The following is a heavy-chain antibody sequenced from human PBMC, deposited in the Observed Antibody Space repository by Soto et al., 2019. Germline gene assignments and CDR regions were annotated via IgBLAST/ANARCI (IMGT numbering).Heavy chain of an antibody. V-gene: IGHV1-18*01. Sequence: QLQLVQSGVEVKKPGSSLKVSCQASGDTLTSYGISWVRQAPGQGLEWMGWVSPYSGNTNYSPKVQGRVTLTTDTTTSTAYMELRSLTSDDTAVYYCAAGTFLGPWQDWGQGTLVTVSS. D-gene: IGHD3-10*01. CDR2: VSPYSGNT. CDR1: GDTLTSYG. J-gene: IGHJ4*02. CDR3: AAGTFLGPWQD.